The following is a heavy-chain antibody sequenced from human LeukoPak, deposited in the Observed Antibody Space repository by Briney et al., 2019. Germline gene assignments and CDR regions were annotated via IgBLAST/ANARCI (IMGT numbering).Heavy chain of an antibody. V-gene: IGHV4-4*07. Sequence: PSETLSLTCTVSGGSISTYYWTWIRQPAGKGLEWIGRIHNSGSTRYNRSLKSRATMSLDTSKNQFSLNLGSVTAADTAVYYCARDATPDCWGEGTLVIVSS. CDR1: GGSISTYY. CDR3: ARDATPDC. J-gene: IGHJ4*02. CDR2: IHNSGST.